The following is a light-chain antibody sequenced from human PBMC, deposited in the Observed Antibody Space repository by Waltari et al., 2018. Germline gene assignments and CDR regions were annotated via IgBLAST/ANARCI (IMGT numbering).Light chain of an antibody. CDR2: GNN. CDR3: QAYDSSLTGSWV. J-gene: IGLJ3*02. Sequence: QSVLTQPPSVSGAPGQRVTISCTGSGSNIGSGFDVHWYQQLPGTAPKLLAYGNNRRPSGVPDRFSAAKSGTSASLAITGLQAEDEADYDCQAYDSSLTGSWVFGGGTKLTVL. V-gene: IGLV1-40*01. CDR1: GSNIGSGFD.